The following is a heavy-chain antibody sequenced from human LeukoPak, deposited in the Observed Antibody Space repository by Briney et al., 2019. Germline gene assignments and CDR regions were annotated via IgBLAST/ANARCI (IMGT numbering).Heavy chain of an antibody. CDR1: GVSFSGYY. CDR3: ARGGGSYYYYYYGMDV. D-gene: IGHD1-26*01. Sequence: SETLSLTCAVYGVSFSGYYWSWIRQPPGKGLEWLGEINHSGSTNYNPSLKSRVTISVDTSKNQFSLKLSSVTAADTAVYYCARGGGSYYYYYYGMDVWGQGTTVTVSS. CDR2: INHSGST. J-gene: IGHJ6*02. V-gene: IGHV4-34*01.